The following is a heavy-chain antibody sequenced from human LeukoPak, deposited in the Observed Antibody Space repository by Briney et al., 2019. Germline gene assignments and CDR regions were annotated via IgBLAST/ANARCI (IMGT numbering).Heavy chain of an antibody. CDR2: IYSDGST. V-gene: IGHV3-66*01. J-gene: IGHJ5*02. CDR1: GFTISSIY. D-gene: IGHD6-13*01. CDR3: ARDLYGSSWS. Sequence: GGSLRLSCAASGFTISSIYMSWVRQGPGQGLEWVSVIYSDGSTYAADSVKGRFTTSRENSKNTYYLQMNMLRADATAVYYCARDLYGSSWSWGQGTLVTVSS.